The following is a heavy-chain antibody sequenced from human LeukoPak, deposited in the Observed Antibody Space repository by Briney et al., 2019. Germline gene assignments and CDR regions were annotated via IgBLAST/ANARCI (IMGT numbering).Heavy chain of an antibody. J-gene: IGHJ4*02. Sequence: GGSLRLSCAASGFSFSGYSMNWVRQAPGKGLEWVSSIPSSSSYIYYAGSVKGRFTISRDNAKNSLYLQMNSLTAEDTALYYCATRVRDSSSWYYFDYWGQGTLATVSS. CDR3: ATRVRDSSSWYYFDY. CDR1: GFSFSGYS. D-gene: IGHD6-13*01. CDR2: IPSSSSYI. V-gene: IGHV3-21*01.